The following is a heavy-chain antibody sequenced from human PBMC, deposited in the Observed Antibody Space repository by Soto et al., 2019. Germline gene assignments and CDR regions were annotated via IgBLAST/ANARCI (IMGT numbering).Heavy chain of an antibody. CDR1: GGSISSSHYY. CDR3: ARRYGDCFDY. J-gene: IGHJ4*02. D-gene: IGHD4-17*01. V-gene: IGHV4-39*01. CDR2: IYYTGST. Sequence: SETLSLTCIVSGGSISSSHYYWGWIRQPPGKGLEWIGSIYYTGSTYYNRSLESRVTISVDMSKNQLSLKLSSVTAADTAVYYCARRYGDCFDYWGQGTLVTVSS.